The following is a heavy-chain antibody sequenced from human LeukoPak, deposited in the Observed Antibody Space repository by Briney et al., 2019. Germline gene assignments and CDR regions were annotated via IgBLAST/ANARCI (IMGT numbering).Heavy chain of an antibody. CDR1: GFTFSSYS. Sequence: GGSLRLSCAASGFTFSSYSMNWVRQAPGKGLEWVSSISSSSSYIYYADSVKGRFTISRDNAKNSLYLQMNSLRAEDTAVYYCARANYDSRRAFDIWGQGTMVTVSS. D-gene: IGHD3-22*01. V-gene: IGHV3-21*01. J-gene: IGHJ3*02. CDR3: ARANYDSRRAFDI. CDR2: ISSSSSYI.